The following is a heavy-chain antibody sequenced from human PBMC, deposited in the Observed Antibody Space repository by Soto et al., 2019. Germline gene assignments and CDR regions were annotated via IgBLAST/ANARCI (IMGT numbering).Heavy chain of an antibody. D-gene: IGHD3-22*01. V-gene: IGHV1-69*06. CDR2: IIPFFGTP. CDR3: ARDKGAYYSHLVY. J-gene: IGHJ4*02. Sequence: QVLLVQSGAEVKKPGSSVKVSCKLSGATFSSYAMSWVRQAPGHGLEWIGGIIPFFGTPNYAQKFQGRVTITADTSTATSYMEVSSLRSDDTAVYYCARDKGAYYSHLVYWGQGTLVTVSS. CDR1: GATFSSYA.